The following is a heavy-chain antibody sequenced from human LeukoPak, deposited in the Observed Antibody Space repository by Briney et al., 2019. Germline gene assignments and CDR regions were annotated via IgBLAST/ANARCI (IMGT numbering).Heavy chain of an antibody. CDR3: ARDVYGSGTRFDY. CDR2: IYHSGST. Sequence: SWVRQPPGKGLEWIGEIYHSGSTNYNPSLKSRVTISVDKSKNQFSLKLNSVTAADTAVYYCARDVYGSGTRFDYWGRGTLVTVSS. D-gene: IGHD3-10*01. V-gene: IGHV4-4*02. J-gene: IGHJ4*02.